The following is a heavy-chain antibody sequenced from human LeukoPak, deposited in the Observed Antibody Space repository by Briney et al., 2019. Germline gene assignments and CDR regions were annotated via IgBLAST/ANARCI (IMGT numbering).Heavy chain of an antibody. V-gene: IGHV4-4*07. Sequence: SETLSLTCTVSGDSISSYYWSWVRQPAGKGLGWIGRIHPSGSTNYNPSLKSRVTLSVDTSKNQFSLKLSSVTAADTAVYYCARGPPPDFDYWGRGTLVTVSS. CDR1: GDSISSYY. J-gene: IGHJ4*02. CDR2: IHPSGST. CDR3: ARGPPPDFDY.